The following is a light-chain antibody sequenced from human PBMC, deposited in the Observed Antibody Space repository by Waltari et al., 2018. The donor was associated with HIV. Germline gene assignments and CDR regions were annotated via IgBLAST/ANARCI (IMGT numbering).Light chain of an antibody. CDR3: QQTYTIPPP. CDR1: QNGSYSSIHSTY. J-gene: IGKJ4*01. V-gene: IGKV4-1*01. CDR2: WES. Sequence: ILMTQSPDSLAVSLGEGATIKCKSSQNGSYSSIHSTYSSWYQQKAGQPPKRIIYWESSRQSGIPDRFSGSGSGTDFSLTISSLQAEDGAVYFCQQTYTIPPPVGGGTKVGIK.